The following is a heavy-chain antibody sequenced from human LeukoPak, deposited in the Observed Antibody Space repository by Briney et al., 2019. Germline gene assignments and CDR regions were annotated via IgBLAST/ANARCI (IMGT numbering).Heavy chain of an antibody. CDR1: GFTFSSYS. J-gene: IGHJ4*02. D-gene: IGHD5-24*01. Sequence: GGSLRLSCAASGFTFSSYSMNWVRQAPGKGLERLSYITGGTTTITYYADSVKGRFTISRDNAKNSLDLQMNSLRAEDTALYYCARERRWLNYWGQGTLVTVSS. CDR2: ITGGTTTIT. V-gene: IGHV3-48*01. CDR3: ARERRWLNY.